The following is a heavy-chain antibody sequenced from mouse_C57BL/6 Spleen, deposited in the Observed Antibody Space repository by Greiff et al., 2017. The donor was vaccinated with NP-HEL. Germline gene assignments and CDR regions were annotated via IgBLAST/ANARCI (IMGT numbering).Heavy chain of an antibody. CDR2: IDPSDSET. D-gene: IGHD3-2*02. CDR1: GYTFTSYW. CDR3: ARGGDSSGSFAY. Sequence: QVQLQQSGAELVRPGSSVKLSCKASGYTFTSYWMHWVKQRPIQGLEWIGNIDPSDSETHYNQKFKDKATLTVDKSSSTANMQLSSLTSEDSAVYYCARGGDSSGSFAYWGQGTLVTVSA. J-gene: IGHJ3*01. V-gene: IGHV1-52*01.